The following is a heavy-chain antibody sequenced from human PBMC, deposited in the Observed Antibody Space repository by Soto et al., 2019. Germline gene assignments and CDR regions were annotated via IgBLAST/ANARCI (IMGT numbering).Heavy chain of an antibody. D-gene: IGHD2-21*01. CDR1: GFTFSNYD. CDR3: ARGRDSGLYYFDY. J-gene: IGHJ4*02. V-gene: IGHV3-13*01. CDR2: ISTAGNT. Sequence: EVQLGESGGDLVQPGGSLRLSCAASGFTFSNYDMHWVRQATGKGLEWVSTISTAGNTYSPGSVKERFTISRENAKNSLYLQMNSLRVDDTAVYYCARGRDSGLYYFDYWGQGTLVTVSS.